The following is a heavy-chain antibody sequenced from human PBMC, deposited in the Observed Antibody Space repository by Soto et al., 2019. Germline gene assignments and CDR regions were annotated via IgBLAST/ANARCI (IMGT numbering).Heavy chain of an antibody. CDR1: GFTFSSYA. V-gene: IGHV3-23*01. Sequence: GGSLRLSCAASGFTFSSYAMNWVRQAPGRGLEWVSGMSGSGSNTYYADSVKGRFTISRDNSKNTLVLQMTSLSAEDTAVYYCAKPPITIFGLANSYFDFWGQGTLVTVSS. CDR3: AKPPITIFGLANSYFDF. D-gene: IGHD3-3*01. CDR2: MSGSGSNT. J-gene: IGHJ4*02.